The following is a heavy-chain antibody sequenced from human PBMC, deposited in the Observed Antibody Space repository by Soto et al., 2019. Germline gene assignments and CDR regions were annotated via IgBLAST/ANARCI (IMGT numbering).Heavy chain of an antibody. D-gene: IGHD1-26*01. Sequence: SETLSLTCAFYGGSFSGYYWSWIRQPPGKGLEWIGEINHSGSTNYNPSLKSRVTISVDTSKNQFSLKLSSVTAADTAVYYCARRPSSYRRKYNWFDPWGQGTLVTVSS. V-gene: IGHV4-34*01. CDR1: GGSFSGYY. CDR2: INHSGST. J-gene: IGHJ5*02. CDR3: ARRPSSYRRKYNWFDP.